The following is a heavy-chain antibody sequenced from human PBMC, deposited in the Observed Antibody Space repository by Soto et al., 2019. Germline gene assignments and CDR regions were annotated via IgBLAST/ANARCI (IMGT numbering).Heavy chain of an antibody. D-gene: IGHD2-15*01. CDR2: ITNRGTHT. J-gene: IGHJ5*01. Sequence: GGSLRLSCPASGFSFSSYTMNWVRQAPGKGLQWVASITNRGTHTYSADSVKGRFTISRDNDKNSLYLQMNNLRAEDKATYYCARAHEVAWFDSWGLGTLVTVSS. V-gene: IGHV3-21*06. CDR3: ARAHEVAWFDS. CDR1: GFSFSSYT.